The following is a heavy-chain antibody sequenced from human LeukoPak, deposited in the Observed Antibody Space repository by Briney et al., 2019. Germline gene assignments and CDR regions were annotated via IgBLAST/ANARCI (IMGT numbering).Heavy chain of an antibody. D-gene: IGHD4-23*01. J-gene: IGHJ6*03. CDR2: IHHSGTT. Sequence: SSETLSLTCGIYGGSFSDHSWNWIRQPPGKGLEWIGEIHHSGTTEYNPSLKSRVTISADRSKNQFSLNLTSVTAADTAVYHCARWGVVTQRGVHYHYSMDVWDNGTTVTVSS. V-gene: IGHV4-34*01. CDR3: ARWGVVTQRGVHYHYSMDV. CDR1: GGSFSDHS.